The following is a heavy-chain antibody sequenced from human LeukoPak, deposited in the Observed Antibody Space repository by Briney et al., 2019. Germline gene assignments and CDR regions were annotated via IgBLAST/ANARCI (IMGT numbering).Heavy chain of an antibody. CDR1: GGTFSSYA. Sequence: GASVKVSCKASGGTFSSYAISWVRQAPGQGLEWMGGIIPIFGTGNYAQKFQGRVTITADESTSTAYMELSSLRSEDTAVYYCARELSSSNWWPFDYWGQGTLVTVSS. CDR3: ARELSSSNWWPFDY. CDR2: IIPIFGTG. V-gene: IGHV1-69*13. J-gene: IGHJ4*02. D-gene: IGHD6-13*01.